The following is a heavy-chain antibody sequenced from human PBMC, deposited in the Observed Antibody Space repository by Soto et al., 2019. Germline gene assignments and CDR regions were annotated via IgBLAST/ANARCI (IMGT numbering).Heavy chain of an antibody. Sequence: GGSLRLSCAGSGFPFSSYSMNWVRQAPGKGLEWVSSITGSSGFIHYTDSMKGRVTISRDNARNSLYLQVNTLRAEDTAVYYCARVKYCGSTGCLNPIDCWGQGTLVTVSS. CDR1: GFPFSSYS. CDR3: ARVKYCGSTGCLNPIDC. CDR2: ITGSSGFI. D-gene: IGHD2-2*01. V-gene: IGHV3-21*01. J-gene: IGHJ4*02.